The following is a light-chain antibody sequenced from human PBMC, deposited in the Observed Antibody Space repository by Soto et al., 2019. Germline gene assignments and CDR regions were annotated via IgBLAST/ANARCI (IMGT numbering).Light chain of an antibody. Sequence: EIVMTQSPATLSVSPGQRATLSCRASQSLDGNLAWYQQKPGQAPRLLIYATSTRATGVPARFSGSGSGTEFTLPITRLQPDDFAVYYCQQYNNWPWYTLGQGTKLEIK. V-gene: IGKV3-15*01. CDR1: QSLDGN. CDR2: ATS. J-gene: IGKJ2*01. CDR3: QQYNNWPWYT.